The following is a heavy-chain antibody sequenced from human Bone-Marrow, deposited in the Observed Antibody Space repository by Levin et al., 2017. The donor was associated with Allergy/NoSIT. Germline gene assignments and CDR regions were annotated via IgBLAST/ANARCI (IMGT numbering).Heavy chain of an antibody. CDR2: ISSSSSTI. D-gene: IGHD3-10*01. Sequence: GESLKISCAASGFTFSSYSMNWVRQAPGKGLEWVSYISSSSSTIYYADSVKGRFTISRDNAKNSLYLQMNSLRDEDTAVYYCATTLVGRGPSTMVRGVKGYYFDYWGQGTLVTVSS. J-gene: IGHJ4*02. CDR3: ATTLVGRGPSTMVRGVKGYYFDY. V-gene: IGHV3-48*02. CDR1: GFTFSSYS.